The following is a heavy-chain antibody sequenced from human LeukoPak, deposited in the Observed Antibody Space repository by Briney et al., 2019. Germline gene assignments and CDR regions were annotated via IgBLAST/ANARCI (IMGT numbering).Heavy chain of an antibody. D-gene: IGHD6-13*01. CDR3: ARPRPTGSWHGAFVDY. J-gene: IGHJ4*02. Sequence: PSETLSLTCAVYGGSFSGYYWSWIRQPPGKGLEWIGEINHSGSTNYNPSLKSRVTISVDTSKNQFSLKLSSVTAADTAVYYCARPRPTGSWHGAFVDYWGQGTLVTVSS. CDR2: INHSGST. CDR1: GGSFSGYY. V-gene: IGHV4-34*01.